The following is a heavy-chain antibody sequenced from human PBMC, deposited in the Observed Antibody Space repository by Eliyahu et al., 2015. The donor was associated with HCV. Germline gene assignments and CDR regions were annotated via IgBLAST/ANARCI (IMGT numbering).Heavy chain of an antibody. CDR1: GFPVSSXG. CDR2: ISGSGGST. Sequence: EVLLLXSGGGLVQPGGSLRLSXXASGFPVSSXGXSWVRQXPGKGLEWVSAISGSGGSTYYADSVKGRFTISRDNSKNTLYLQMNSLRAEDTAMYYCAKDKGSIFSFDYWGQGTLVTVSS. V-gene: IGHV3-23*01. D-gene: IGHD3-3*02. J-gene: IGHJ4*02. CDR3: AKDKGSIFSFDY.